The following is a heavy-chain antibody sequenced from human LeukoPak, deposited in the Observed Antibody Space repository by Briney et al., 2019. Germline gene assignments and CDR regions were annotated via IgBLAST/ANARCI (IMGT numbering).Heavy chain of an antibody. Sequence: PSETLSLTCTVSGGSISSNSYYWGWIRQPPGKGLEWIGGVYYSGSTYYTPSLKSRVTISVDTSKNQFSLKLTSVTAADTGVYYSSSTYYTPSLISRGITTVDTSKNHFSLKLTSVTAADTAVYYCARQGRDSSAYRRAFDVWGQGTMVTVSS. J-gene: IGHJ3*01. D-gene: IGHD6-13*01. CDR3: SSTYYTPSLISRGITTVDTSKNHFSLKLTSVTAADTAVYYCARQGRDSSAYRRAFDV. V-gene: IGHV4-39*01. CDR1: GGSISSNSYY. CDR2: VYYSGST.